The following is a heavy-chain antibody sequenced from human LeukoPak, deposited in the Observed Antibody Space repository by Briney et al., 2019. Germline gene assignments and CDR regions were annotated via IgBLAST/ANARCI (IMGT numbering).Heavy chain of an antibody. J-gene: IGHJ4*02. Sequence: GGSLRLSCAASGFTFSSYAVHWVRQAPGEGLEWVAVISYDGSNKYYAASVKGRFTISRDNSKNTLYLQMNSLRAEDTAVYYCARDSLRKQLVLDYWGQGTLVTVSS. CDR1: GFTFSSYA. V-gene: IGHV3-30-3*01. CDR2: ISYDGSNK. CDR3: ARDSLRKQLVLDY. D-gene: IGHD6-13*01.